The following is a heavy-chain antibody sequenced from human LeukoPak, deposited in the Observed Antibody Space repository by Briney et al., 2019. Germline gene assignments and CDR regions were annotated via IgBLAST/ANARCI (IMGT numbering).Heavy chain of an antibody. V-gene: IGHV1-69*02. CDR3: AGGYYDSSGYCPF. D-gene: IGHD3-22*01. Sequence: GASVKVSRKASGGTFSSYTISWVRQAPGQGLEWMGRIIPILGIANYAQKFQGRVTITADKSTSTAYMELSSLRSEDTAVYYCAGGYYDSSGYCPFWGQGTLVTVSS. CDR1: GGTFSSYT. J-gene: IGHJ4*02. CDR2: IIPILGIA.